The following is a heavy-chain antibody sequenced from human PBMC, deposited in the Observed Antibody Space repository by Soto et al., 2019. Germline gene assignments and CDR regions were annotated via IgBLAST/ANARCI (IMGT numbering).Heavy chain of an antibody. CDR2: IYYSGTT. CDR3: AREAHIGGYKIDY. D-gene: IGHD5-12*01. J-gene: IGHJ4*02. V-gene: IGHV4-39*01. CDR1: GVSISNYNYY. Sequence: SETLSLTCTVSGVSISNYNYYWAWIRQPPGKGLERIGNIYYSGTTYYNPSLKSRVNISIDTSKNQFSLNLSSVTAADTAVYFCAREAHIGGYKIDYWGQGTLVPVSS.